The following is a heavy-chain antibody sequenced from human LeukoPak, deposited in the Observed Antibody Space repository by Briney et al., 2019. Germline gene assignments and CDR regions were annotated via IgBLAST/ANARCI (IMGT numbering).Heavy chain of an antibody. J-gene: IGHJ4*02. V-gene: IGHV4-39*07. Sequence: PSETLSLTCSVSGGSVSTSDYYWGWIRQPPGKGLEWIGIISYSGTTYYDPSLKSRVTISIDTSKKQFSLNLRSVTAADTAVYYCAREIYRDRHSDYWGQGSLVTVSS. CDR3: AREIYRDRHSDY. CDR2: ISYSGTT. CDR1: GGSVSTSDYY. D-gene: IGHD4-17*01.